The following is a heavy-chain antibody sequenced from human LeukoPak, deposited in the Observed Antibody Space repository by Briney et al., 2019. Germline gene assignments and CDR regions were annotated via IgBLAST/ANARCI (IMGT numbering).Heavy chain of an antibody. V-gene: IGHV3-48*03. CDR1: GFTFSSYK. CDR3: ARQQQQLWYD. Sequence: GGSLRLSCAASGFTFSSYKMNWVRQAPGKGLEWVSYISSSAGTTYYADSVKGRFTISRDNAKNSLYLQMNSLRAEDTAVYFCARQQQQLWYDWGQGTLVTVSS. CDR2: ISSSAGTT. D-gene: IGHD5-18*01. J-gene: IGHJ4*02.